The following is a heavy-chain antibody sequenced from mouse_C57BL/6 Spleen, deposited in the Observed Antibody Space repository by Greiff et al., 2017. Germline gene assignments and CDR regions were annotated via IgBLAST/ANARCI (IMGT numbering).Heavy chain of an antibody. CDR1: GYTFTSYW. CDR2: IHPNSGST. D-gene: IGHD2-3*01. V-gene: IGHV1-64*01. J-gene: IGHJ3*01. Sequence: QVQLQQPGAELVKPGASVKLSCKASGYTFTSYWMHWVKQRPGQGLEWIGMIHPNSGSTNYNEKFKSKATLTVDKSSSTAYMQLSSLTSEDSAVYYCARGGIYGYYAWFAYWGQGTLVTVSA. CDR3: ARGGIYGYYAWFAY.